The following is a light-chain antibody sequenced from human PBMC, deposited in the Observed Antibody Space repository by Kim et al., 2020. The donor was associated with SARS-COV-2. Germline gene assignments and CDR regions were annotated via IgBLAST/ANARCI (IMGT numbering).Light chain of an antibody. CDR1: QDISNY. CDR3: QQYDDVPRT. V-gene: IGKV1-33*01. Sequence: DIQMTQSPSSLSASAGDRITITCQASQDISNYLNWYQQKPGKAPKVLIYHASILETGVPSRFSGSGSGTDFSFTISSLQPDDIGTYFCQQYDDVPRTFGQGTKVDIK. J-gene: IGKJ1*01. CDR2: HAS.